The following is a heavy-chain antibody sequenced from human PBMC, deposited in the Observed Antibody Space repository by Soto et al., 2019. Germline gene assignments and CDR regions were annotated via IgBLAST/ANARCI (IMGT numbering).Heavy chain of an antibody. J-gene: IGHJ4*02. CDR3: VRGSRDYYDSSGFEY. CDR1: GGSISSYE. D-gene: IGHD3-22*01. V-gene: IGHV3-48*03. Sequence: LSLTCTVSGGSISSYEMNWVRQAPGKGLEWVSHTSGSGSTIYYADFLKGRFTIYRDNAKNSLYLQMNSLRAEDTAVYYCVRGSRDYYDSSGFEYWGQGTLVTVSS. CDR2: TSGSGSTI.